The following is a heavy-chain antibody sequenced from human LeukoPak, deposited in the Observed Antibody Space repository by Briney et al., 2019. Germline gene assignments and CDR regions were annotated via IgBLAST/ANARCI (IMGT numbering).Heavy chain of an antibody. Sequence: PGGSLRLSCAASGFTFSSYWMHWVRQAPGKGLGWVSSINWNGRRSDYAGAVEGRFSISRDNAKNALYLQMDNLRVEDTALYYCARGRRGHWYQSNDAFDIWGQGTMLTVSS. J-gene: IGHJ3*02. V-gene: IGHV3-20*04. CDR3: ARGRRGHWYQSNDAFDI. CDR1: GFTFSSYW. CDR2: INWNGRRS. D-gene: IGHD2-2*01.